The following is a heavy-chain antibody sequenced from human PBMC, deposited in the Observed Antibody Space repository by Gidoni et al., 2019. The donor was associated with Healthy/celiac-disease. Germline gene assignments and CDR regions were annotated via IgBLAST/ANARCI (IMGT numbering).Heavy chain of an antibody. Sequence: EVQLVETGGGLIQPVGSLRLSCAASGFTVSSNYLSWVRQAPGKGLEGVSVIYSGGSTYYADSVKGRFTISRDNSKNTLYLQMNSLRAEDTAVYYCASGCGGDCYFPYAFDIWGQGTMVTVSS. CDR3: ASGCGGDCYFPYAFDI. D-gene: IGHD2-21*01. CDR1: GFTVSSNY. CDR2: IYSGGST. J-gene: IGHJ3*02. V-gene: IGHV3-53*02.